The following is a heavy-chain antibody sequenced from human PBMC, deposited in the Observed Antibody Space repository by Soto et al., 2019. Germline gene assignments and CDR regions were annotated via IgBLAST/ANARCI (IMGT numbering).Heavy chain of an antibody. D-gene: IGHD6-19*01. J-gene: IGHJ4*02. V-gene: IGHV3-21*01. CDR2: ISNTSSYI. CDR1: GFTFSSYS. CDR3: ARGGSSGWYSFDY. Sequence: EVQLVESGGGLVKPGGSLRLSCAASGFTFSSYSMNWVRQAPGKGLEWVSSISNTSSYIYYADSVKGRFTISRDNAKNSLYLQMNSLRAEDTAVYYCARGGSSGWYSFDYWGQGTLVTVSS.